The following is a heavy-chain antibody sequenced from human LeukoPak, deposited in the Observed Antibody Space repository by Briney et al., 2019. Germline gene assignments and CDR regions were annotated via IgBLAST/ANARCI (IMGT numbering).Heavy chain of an antibody. CDR3: ASNFGISAESAYDI. D-gene: IGHD3-3*02. CDR2: IYYSGST. V-gene: IGHV4-59*01. Sequence: SETLSLTCTVSGGSISGYYWSWIRQPPGKGLEWIAYIYYSGSTNYNPSLKSRVTISIDTSRNQFSLKLSSVTAADTAVYYCASNFGISAESAYDIWGQGTMVTVSS. J-gene: IGHJ3*02. CDR1: GGSISGYY.